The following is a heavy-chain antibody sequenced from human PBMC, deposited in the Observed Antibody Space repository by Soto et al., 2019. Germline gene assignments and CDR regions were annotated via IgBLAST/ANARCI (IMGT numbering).Heavy chain of an antibody. Sequence: GGSLRLSCAASGFTFDDYAMHWVRQAPGKGLEWVSGISWNSGSIGYADSVKGRFTISRDNAKNSLYLQMNSLRAEDTALYYCAKGLRLGELSSTFDYWGQGTLVTVSS. D-gene: IGHD3-16*02. J-gene: IGHJ4*02. CDR2: ISWNSGSI. CDR1: GFTFDDYA. CDR3: AKGLRLGELSSTFDY. V-gene: IGHV3-9*01.